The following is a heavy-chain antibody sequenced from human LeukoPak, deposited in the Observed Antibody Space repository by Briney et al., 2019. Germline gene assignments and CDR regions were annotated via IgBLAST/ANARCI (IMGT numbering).Heavy chain of an antibody. D-gene: IGHD3-22*01. Sequence: ASVKVSCKASGGTFSSYAISWVRQAPGQGLEWMGRIIPIFGTANYAQKFQGRVTITTDESTSTAYMELSSLRSEDTAVYYCAVVVADAFDIWGQGTMVTVSS. CDR3: AVVVADAFDI. J-gene: IGHJ3*02. CDR1: GGTFSSYA. V-gene: IGHV1-69*05. CDR2: IIPIFGTA.